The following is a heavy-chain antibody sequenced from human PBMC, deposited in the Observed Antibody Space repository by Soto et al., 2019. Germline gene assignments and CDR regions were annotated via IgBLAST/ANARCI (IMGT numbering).Heavy chain of an antibody. J-gene: IGHJ4*02. CDR1: GFTLRGYW. CDR3: ARAACGGELYSGIVN. CDR2: INSDGSNT. Sequence: PGGSLRLSCAASGFTLRGYWMHWVRQAPGKGLVWVSRINSDGSNTGYADSVKGRFTVSRDNAKNTLNLQMSSLRAEDTAIYFCARAACGGELYSGIVNLDQGTLVAVFS. V-gene: IGHV3-74*01. D-gene: IGHD2-21*01.